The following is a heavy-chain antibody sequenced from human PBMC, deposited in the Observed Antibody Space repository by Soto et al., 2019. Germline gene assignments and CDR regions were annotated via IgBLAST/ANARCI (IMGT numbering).Heavy chain of an antibody. Sequence: GSMRLSCAASGSSISSHWLSWVRQAPGKGLEWVANINQDGTKIHYVDSVKGRFTISRDNAKNSLHLQLSSLRADDTAVYFCARGEEWLLLSLQVVFYQWGQGTLVTVSS. J-gene: IGHJ4*02. CDR3: ARGEEWLLLSLQVVFYQ. CDR2: INQDGTKI. V-gene: IGHV3-7*03. CDR1: GSSISSHW. D-gene: IGHD3-3*01.